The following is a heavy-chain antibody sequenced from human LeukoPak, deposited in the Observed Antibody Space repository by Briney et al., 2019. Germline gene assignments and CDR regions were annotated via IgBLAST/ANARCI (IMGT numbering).Heavy chain of an antibody. CDR1: GFTFSRYW. J-gene: IGHJ4*02. D-gene: IGHD6-13*01. V-gene: IGHV3-7*01. CDR3: ARSAGSSGWYEGYYFDY. Sequence: GGSLRLSCAASGFTFSRYWMSWVRQAPGKGLEWVANIEQDGSEKYYVDSVKGRFTISRDNAKISLYLQMNSLRAEDTAIYYCARSAGSSGWYEGYYFDYWGQGTLVTVSS. CDR2: IEQDGSEK.